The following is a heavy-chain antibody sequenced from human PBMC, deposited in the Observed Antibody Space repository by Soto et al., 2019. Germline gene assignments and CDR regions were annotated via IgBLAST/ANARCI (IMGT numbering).Heavy chain of an antibody. CDR1: GYTLTSYG. D-gene: IGHD2-15*01. Sequence: QVQLVQSGAEVKEPGASVKVSCKASGYTLTSYGISWVRQAPGQGLEWMGWISTNNRNTKYAHKFQDRVTMTTDTSTSTAYMELRSLKTDDTAVYYCAREYCRGGSCYGGDYWGQGTLVTVSS. V-gene: IGHV1-18*01. CDR2: ISTNNRNT. CDR3: AREYCRGGSCYGGDY. J-gene: IGHJ4*02.